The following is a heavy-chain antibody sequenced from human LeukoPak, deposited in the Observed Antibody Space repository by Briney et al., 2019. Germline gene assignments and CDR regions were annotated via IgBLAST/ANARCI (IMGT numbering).Heavy chain of an antibody. D-gene: IGHD3-16*01. CDR1: GYSFTDYY. CDR2: INPNSGGT. V-gene: IGHV1-2*02. Sequence: ASVKVSCKTSGYSFTDYYMHWVRQAPGQGIEWMGWINPNSGGTSSAQKFQGRVTMTRDMSITTVYMEVNWLTSDDTAMYYCARADRLHGGPYLIGPWGQGTLVTVSS. CDR3: ARADRLHGGPYLIGP. J-gene: IGHJ5*02.